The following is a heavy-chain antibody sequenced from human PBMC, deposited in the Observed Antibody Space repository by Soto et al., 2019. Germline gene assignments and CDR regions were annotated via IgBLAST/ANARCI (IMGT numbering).Heavy chain of an antibody. CDR2: ISAYNGNT. Sequence: ASVKVSCKASGYTFTSYGISWVRQAPGQGLEWMGWISAYNGNTNYAQKLQGRVTMTTDTSTSTAYMELRSLRSDDTAVYYCARLGAGSGWQLKAWWLDPWGQGTLVTVSS. D-gene: IGHD6-19*01. V-gene: IGHV1-18*01. CDR1: GYTFTSYG. J-gene: IGHJ5*02. CDR3: ARLGAGSGWQLKAWWLDP.